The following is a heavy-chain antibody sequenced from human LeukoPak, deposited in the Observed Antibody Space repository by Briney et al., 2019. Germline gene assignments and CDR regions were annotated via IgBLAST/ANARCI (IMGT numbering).Heavy chain of an antibody. CDR2: IKHDGSET. D-gene: IGHD6-13*01. CDR3: ARVGPYSSSWYYFDY. Sequence: GGSLRLSCVASGLTFSRDWMSWVRQAPGKGLEWLANIKHDGSETNYVDSVKGRFTISRDNAKNSLYLQMNSLRAEDTAVYYCARVGPYSSSWYYFDYWGQGTLVTVSS. J-gene: IGHJ4*02. CDR1: GLTFSRDW. V-gene: IGHV3-7*05.